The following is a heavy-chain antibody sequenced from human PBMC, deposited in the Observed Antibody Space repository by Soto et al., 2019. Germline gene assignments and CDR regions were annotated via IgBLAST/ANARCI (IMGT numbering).Heavy chain of an antibody. CDR2: TYYRSKWYT. CDR3: ARARYSGYDHYGLDV. D-gene: IGHD1-26*01. J-gene: IGHJ6*02. Sequence: LTCAISGDSVSSNSATWNWIRQSPSRGLEWLGRTYYRSKWYTDYAISVKSRITINPDTSKNQFSLQLNSVTPEDTAVYYCARARYSGYDHYGLDVWGQGTTVTVSS. CDR1: GDSVSSNSAT. V-gene: IGHV6-1*01.